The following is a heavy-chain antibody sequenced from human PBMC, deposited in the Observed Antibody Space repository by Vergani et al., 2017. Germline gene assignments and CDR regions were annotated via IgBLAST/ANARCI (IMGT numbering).Heavy chain of an antibody. D-gene: IGHD2-21*01. CDR3: ARSPTNHITEIWNDAFDI. Sequence: QVQLQESGPGLVKPSETLSLTCTVSGGSISSYYWSWIRQPPGKGLEWIGYIYYSGSTNYNPSLKSRVTISVDTSKNQFSLKLRSVTAADTAVYYCARSPTNHITEIWNDAFDIWGQGTMVTVSS. J-gene: IGHJ3*02. CDR1: GGSISSYY. CDR2: IYYSGST. V-gene: IGHV4-59*01.